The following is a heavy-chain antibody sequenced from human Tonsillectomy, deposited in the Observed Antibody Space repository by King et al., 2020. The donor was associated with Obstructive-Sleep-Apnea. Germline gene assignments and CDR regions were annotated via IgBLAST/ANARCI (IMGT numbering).Heavy chain of an antibody. D-gene: IGHD3-10*01. V-gene: IGHV1-69*15. Sequence: QLVQSGAEVKKPGSSVKVSCKASGGSFINNAISWVRQAPGQGLEWMGTIIPIFGAATYAQKFQGRVTITADDHTTTAYLELSSLRSEDTAVFYCARDHRARYYFGSETWGVGMDVWGQGTTVTVSS. J-gene: IGHJ6*02. CDR3: ARDHRARYYFGSETWGVGMDV. CDR1: GGSFINNA. CDR2: IIPIFGAA.